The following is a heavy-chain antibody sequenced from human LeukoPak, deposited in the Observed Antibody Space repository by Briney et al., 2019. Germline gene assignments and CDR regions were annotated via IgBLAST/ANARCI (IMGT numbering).Heavy chain of an antibody. Sequence: ASVKVSCKASGYTFTSYDINWVRQATGQGLEWMGWMNPNSGNTGYAQKFQGRVTITRNTSISTAYMELSSLRSEDTAVYYCARVETMVRYYYYYYYMDVWGKGTTVTVSS. CDR3: ARVETMVRYYYYYYYMDV. J-gene: IGHJ6*03. CDR1: GYTFTSYD. V-gene: IGHV1-8*03. CDR2: MNPNSGNT. D-gene: IGHD3-10*01.